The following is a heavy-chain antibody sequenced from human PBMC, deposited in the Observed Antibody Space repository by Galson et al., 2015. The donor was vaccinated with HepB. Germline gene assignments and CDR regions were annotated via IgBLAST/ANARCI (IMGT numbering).Heavy chain of an antibody. CDR2: INAGYGNT. V-gene: IGHV1-3*01. J-gene: IGHJ3*02. Sequence: SVKVSCKASGYTFTSYAMHWVRQAPGQRLEWMGWINAGYGNTKYSQKFQGRVTITRDTSASTAYMELSSLRSEDTAVYYCARARGEYYDFWSGYYTGHAFDIWGQGTMVTVSS. CDR1: GYTFTSYA. D-gene: IGHD3-3*01. CDR3: ARARGEYYDFWSGYYTGHAFDI.